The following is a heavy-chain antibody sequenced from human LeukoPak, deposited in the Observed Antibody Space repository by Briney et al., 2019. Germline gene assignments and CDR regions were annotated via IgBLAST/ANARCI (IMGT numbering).Heavy chain of an antibody. CDR1: GGSISSSSYY. D-gene: IGHD2-2*01. J-gene: IGHJ5*02. CDR3: ARDLPAGGRSRWFDP. CDR2: IYYSGST. V-gene: IGHV4-39*07. Sequence: SETLSLTCIVSGGSISSSSYYWGWIRQPPGKGLEWIGSIYYSGSTYYNPSLKSRVTISVDTSKNQFSLKLSSVTAADTAVYYCARDLPAGGRSRWFDPWGQGTLVTVSS.